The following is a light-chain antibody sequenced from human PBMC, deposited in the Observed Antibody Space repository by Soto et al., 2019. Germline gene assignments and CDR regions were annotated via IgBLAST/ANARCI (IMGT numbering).Light chain of an antibody. V-gene: IGKV3-20*01. CDR1: QSVSNNW. J-gene: IGKJ2*01. CDR2: EAS. Sequence: EIVLTQSPGTLSLSPGERATLSCRASQSVSNNWLAWYQQKPGQAPRLLIYEASRRPGGIPDKFSGSGSGTDFTLTIHRLEPEDFAVYYCQQYGRSPYTFAQGTKLEI. CDR3: QQYGRSPYT.